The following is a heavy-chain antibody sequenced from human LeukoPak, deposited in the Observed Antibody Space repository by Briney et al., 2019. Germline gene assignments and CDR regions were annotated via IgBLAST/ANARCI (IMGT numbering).Heavy chain of an antibody. D-gene: IGHD3-16*02. J-gene: IGHJ4*02. Sequence: GGSLRLSCAASGFTFSNFDMTWVRQAPGKGLEWLSYIDSSGTVRYYADSVNRRFTISRDNAKNSLDLQMGSLRAEDTAVYYCAGETRGGTYRYNFLDYWGLGTLVTVSS. V-gene: IGHV3-48*03. CDR3: AGETRGGTYRYNFLDY. CDR2: IDSSGTVR. CDR1: GFTFSNFD.